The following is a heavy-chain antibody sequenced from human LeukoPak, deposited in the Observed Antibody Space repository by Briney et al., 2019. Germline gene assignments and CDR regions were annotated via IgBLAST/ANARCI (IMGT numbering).Heavy chain of an antibody. CDR1: EYSFSYYW. CDR2: IYPGDSYT. Sequence: GESLKISCKGSEYSFSYYWIGWVRQMPGQGLEWMGIIYPGDSYTRYSPSFEGQVTISADKSFSTAYLQWSSLKASDTAMYYCARHLNDYGDQGSGDYWGQGTLVTVSS. V-gene: IGHV5-51*01. D-gene: IGHD4-17*01. J-gene: IGHJ4*02. CDR3: ARHLNDYGDQGSGDY.